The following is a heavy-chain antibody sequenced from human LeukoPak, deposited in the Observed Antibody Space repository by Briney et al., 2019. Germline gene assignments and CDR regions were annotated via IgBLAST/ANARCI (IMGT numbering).Heavy chain of an antibody. D-gene: IGHD2-2*01. Sequence: TGGSLRLSCAASGFTFSSYWMHWVRQAPGKGLEWVAFVRSDGGIKYYADPVKGRFTISRDNSRTTVYLQMNSLRAEDTAVYHCAKDLPAAYFDYWGQGTLVTVSS. CDR2: VRSDGGIK. J-gene: IGHJ4*02. CDR3: AKDLPAAYFDY. CDR1: GFTFSSYW. V-gene: IGHV3-30*02.